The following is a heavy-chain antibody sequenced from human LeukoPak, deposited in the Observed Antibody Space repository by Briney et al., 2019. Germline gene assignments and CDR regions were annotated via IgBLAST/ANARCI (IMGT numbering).Heavy chain of an antibody. CDR2: IIPILGIA. V-gene: IGHV1-69*04. D-gene: IGHD7-27*01. Sequence: SVKLSCKASGGTFSSYAISWVRQAPGQGLEWMGRIIPILGIANYAQKFQGRVTITADKSTSTAYMELSSLRAEDTAVYYCAREDDNWGSAFDIWGQGTMVTVSS. CDR3: AREDDNWGSAFDI. CDR1: GGTFSSYA. J-gene: IGHJ3*02.